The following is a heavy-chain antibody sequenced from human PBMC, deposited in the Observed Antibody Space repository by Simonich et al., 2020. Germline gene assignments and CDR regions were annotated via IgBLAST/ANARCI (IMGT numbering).Heavy chain of an antibody. CDR3: ARHAGFAFDI. CDR1: GGSISSSSYC. V-gene: IGHV4-39*01. D-gene: IGHD6-13*01. J-gene: IGHJ3*02. Sequence: QLQLQESGPGLVKPSETLSLTCTVSGGSISSSSYCWGWIRQPPGKGLEWIGSIDYSGSTYYNSSLKSRVTISVDTSKNQFARKLSSVTAADTAVYYCARHAGFAFDIWGQGTMVTVSS. CDR2: IDYSGST.